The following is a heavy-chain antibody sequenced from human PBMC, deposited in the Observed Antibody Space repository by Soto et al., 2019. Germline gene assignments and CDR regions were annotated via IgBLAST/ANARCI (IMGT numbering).Heavy chain of an antibody. Sequence: QVQLVQSGAEVKKPGASVKVSCKASGYTFTNYAISWVRQAPGQGLEWMGWISAYNGNTNYAQKLQGRVTMTTDTXXSSASMELRSLRSDDTAVYHCARAWFGDFVYYFDYWGQGTLVTVSS. D-gene: IGHD3-10*01. V-gene: IGHV1-18*01. CDR1: GYTFTNYA. CDR2: ISAYNGNT. CDR3: ARAWFGDFVYYFDY. J-gene: IGHJ4*02.